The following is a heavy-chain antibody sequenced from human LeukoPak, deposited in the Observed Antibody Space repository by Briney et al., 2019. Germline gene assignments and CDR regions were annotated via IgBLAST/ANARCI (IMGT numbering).Heavy chain of an antibody. J-gene: IGHJ4*02. D-gene: IGHD6-6*01. CDR1: GFTFSRYS. CDR2: ISGSGGST. CDR3: AKNVVGEYSSSSGVDY. Sequence: PGGSLRLSCVASGFTFSRYSMNWVRQAPGKGLEWVSAISGSGGSTYYADSVKGRFTISRDNSKNTLYLQMNSLRAEDTAVYYCAKNVVGEYSSSSGVDYWGQGTLVTVSS. V-gene: IGHV3-23*01.